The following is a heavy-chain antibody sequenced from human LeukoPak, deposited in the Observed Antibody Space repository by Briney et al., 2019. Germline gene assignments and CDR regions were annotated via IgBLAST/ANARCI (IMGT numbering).Heavy chain of an antibody. CDR2: IYPGDSDT. V-gene: IGHV5-51*01. CDR3: ARQGGNSFYYYYMDV. D-gene: IGHD4-23*01. Sequence: GESLKISCKGSGYSFTSYWIGWVRQMPGKGLEWMGIIYPGDSDTSYSTSFQGQVTISADKSISTAYLQWSSLKASDTAMYYCARQGGNSFYYYYMDVWGKGTTVTVSS. J-gene: IGHJ6*03. CDR1: GYSFTSYW.